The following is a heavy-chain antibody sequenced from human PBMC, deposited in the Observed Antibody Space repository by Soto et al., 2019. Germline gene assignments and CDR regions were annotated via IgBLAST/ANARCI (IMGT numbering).Heavy chain of an antibody. CDR3: ARVRDSFGLDV. Sequence: SETLSLTCTVSSASFSSYYWSWIRQPPGKGLEWIGNSFYTGITNYNPSLKSRVTISLDISKRQVSLKLPSVTAADTAVYYCARVRDSFGLDVWGQGTTVTVSS. J-gene: IGHJ6*02. D-gene: IGHD2-15*01. CDR1: SASFSSYY. CDR2: SFYTGIT. V-gene: IGHV4-59*01.